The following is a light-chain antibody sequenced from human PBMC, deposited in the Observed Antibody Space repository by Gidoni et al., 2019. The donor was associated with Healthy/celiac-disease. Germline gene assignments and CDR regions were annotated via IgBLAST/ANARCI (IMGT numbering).Light chain of an antibody. CDR1: KLGDKY. CDR3: QAWDSSTVV. CDR2: QDS. J-gene: IGLJ2*01. Sequence: SYELTQPPSVPVSPGQTASITCSGDKLGDKYACWYQQKPGQSHVLVIYQDSKRPSGTPERFSGSNSGNTATLTISGTQAMDEADYYCQAWDSSTVVFGGGTKLTVL. V-gene: IGLV3-1*01.